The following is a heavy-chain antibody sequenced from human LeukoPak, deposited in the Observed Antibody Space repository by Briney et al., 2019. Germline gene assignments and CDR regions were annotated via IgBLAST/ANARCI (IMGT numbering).Heavy chain of an antibody. CDR2: ISAYNGNT. CDR3: ASGEVVTSRVAFYYYYGMDV. CDR1: GYTFTGYY. V-gene: IGHV1-18*04. D-gene: IGHD4-23*01. J-gene: IGHJ6*02. Sequence: ASVKVSCKASGYTFTGYYMHWVRQAPGQGLEWMGWISAYNGNTNYAQKLQGRVTMTTDTSTSTAYMELRSLRSDDTAVYYCASGEVVTSRVAFYYYYGMDVWGQGTTVTVS.